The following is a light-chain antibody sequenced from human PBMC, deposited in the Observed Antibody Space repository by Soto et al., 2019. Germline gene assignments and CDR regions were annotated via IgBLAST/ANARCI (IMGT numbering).Light chain of an antibody. CDR1: QRVDNA. Sequence: EMVITHSPATLSLSQGDRATLSCRAIQRVDNALAWYQQKPGQPPRLLIYDASTRATGIPARFIGSQSGTEFTLTISSLLSEDFAVYSCQQYHNCPLTFGGGTKVEIK. CDR3: QQYHNCPLT. J-gene: IGKJ4*01. CDR2: DAS. V-gene: IGKV3D-15*01.